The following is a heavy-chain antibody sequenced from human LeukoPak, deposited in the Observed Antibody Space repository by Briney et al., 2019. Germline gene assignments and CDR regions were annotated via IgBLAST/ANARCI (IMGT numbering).Heavy chain of an antibody. CDR3: ARDCGGGSCYGPYDAFDI. Sequence: PGGSLRLSCAASGFTFDDYAMHWVRQAPGKGLEWVSLISGDGGSTYYADSVKGRFTISRDNAKNSLYLQMNSLRAEDTAVYYCARDCGGGSCYGPYDAFDIWGQGTMVTVSS. CDR1: GFTFDDYA. V-gene: IGHV3-43*02. CDR2: ISGDGGST. D-gene: IGHD2-15*01. J-gene: IGHJ3*02.